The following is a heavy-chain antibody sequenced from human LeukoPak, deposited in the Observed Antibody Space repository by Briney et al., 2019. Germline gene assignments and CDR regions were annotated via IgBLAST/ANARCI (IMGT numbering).Heavy chain of an antibody. V-gene: IGHV3-53*01. CDR1: GFTVSSNY. J-gene: IGHJ4*02. Sequence: GGSLRLSCAASGFTVSSNYMSWVRQAPGKGLEWVSVIYSGGSTYYADSVKGRFTISRDNSKNTLYLQMNSLRAEDTAVYYCAKDPTWAAAGLSDYWGQGTLVTVSS. CDR3: AKDPTWAAAGLSDY. D-gene: IGHD6-13*01. CDR2: IYSGGST.